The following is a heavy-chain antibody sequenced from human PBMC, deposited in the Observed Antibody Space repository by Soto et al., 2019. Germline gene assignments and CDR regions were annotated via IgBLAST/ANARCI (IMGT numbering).Heavy chain of an antibody. CDR1: GFTLSNAW. J-gene: IGHJ4*02. CDR2: IQSKTDGGAT. D-gene: IGHD3-16*01. Sequence: EVQLVESGGGLVEPGGSLRLSCAASGFTLSNAWMSWVRQAPGKGLEWVGRIQSKTDGGATVYAAPVRGRFTITRDDSKNTLDLQMSSLKTEDTAMYYCTRVNLGKVDYWGQGTRATVSS. V-gene: IGHV3-15*01. CDR3: TRVNLGKVDY.